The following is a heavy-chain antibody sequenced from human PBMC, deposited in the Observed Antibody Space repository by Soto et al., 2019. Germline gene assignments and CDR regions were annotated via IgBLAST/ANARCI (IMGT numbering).Heavy chain of an antibody. CDR1: GGTFSSYA. J-gene: IGHJ4*02. Sequence: QVQLVQSGAEVKKPGSSVKVSCKASGGTFSSYAISWVRQAPGQGHEWMGGIIPIFGTAKYAQKFQGRVTMTADESTSTAYMELSSLRSEDTAVYYCASTAMAGRYYFDYWGQGTLVTVSS. CDR2: IIPIFGTA. D-gene: IGHD5-18*01. CDR3: ASTAMAGRYYFDY. V-gene: IGHV1-69*01.